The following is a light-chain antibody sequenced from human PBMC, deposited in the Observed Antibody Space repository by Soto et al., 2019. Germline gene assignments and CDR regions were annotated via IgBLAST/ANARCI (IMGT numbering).Light chain of an antibody. Sequence: DIQMTQSPSSLSASVGDRVTITCRASQGISNYLAWYQQIPGKVPKLLISAASTLQSVVPSRFSGSGSGTDFTFTISSLQPEDVATYYCQKYTIVPTFGGGTKVEIK. V-gene: IGKV1-27*01. CDR1: QGISNY. CDR3: QKYTIVPT. J-gene: IGKJ4*01. CDR2: AAS.